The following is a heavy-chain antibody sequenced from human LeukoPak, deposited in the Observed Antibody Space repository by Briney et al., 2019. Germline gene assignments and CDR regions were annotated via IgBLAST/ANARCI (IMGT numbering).Heavy chain of an antibody. CDR2: ISSNGGST. CDR1: GFTFSSYA. Sequence: GGSLRLSCAASGFTFSSYAMHWVRQAPGKGLEYVSAISSNGGSTYYANSVKGRFTISRDNSKNTLYPQMNSLRAEDTAVYYCAKDLSPPRYCYMDVWGKGTTVTVSS. J-gene: IGHJ6*03. CDR3: AKDLSPPRYCYMDV. V-gene: IGHV3-64*01.